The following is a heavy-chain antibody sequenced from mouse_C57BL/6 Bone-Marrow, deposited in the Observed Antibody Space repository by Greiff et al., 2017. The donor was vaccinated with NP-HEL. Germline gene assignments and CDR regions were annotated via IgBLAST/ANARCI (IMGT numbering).Heavy chain of an antibody. CDR2: IYPGSGST. CDR3: ARPFYYGSSGYFDV. D-gene: IGHD1-1*01. CDR1: GYTFTSYW. J-gene: IGHJ1*03. V-gene: IGHV1-55*01. Sequence: VQLQQPGAELVKPGASVKMSCKASGYTFTSYWITWVKQRPGQGLEWIGDIYPGSGSTNYIEKFKSKATLTVAPSSSTAYMQLSSLTSEDSAVYYCARPFYYGSSGYFDVWGTGTTVTVAS.